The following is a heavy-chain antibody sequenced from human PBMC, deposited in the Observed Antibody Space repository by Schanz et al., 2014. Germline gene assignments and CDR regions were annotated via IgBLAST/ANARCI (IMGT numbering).Heavy chain of an antibody. V-gene: IGHV1-8*01. Sequence: QVQLVQSGAEVKKPGASVKVSCKASGYTFISYGISWVRQAPGQGLEWMGWMQPDSGKTHYAEKFQGRVAMTRDVSISTAYMELSSLASEDTAVYYCARLGTGMAVAGSVIDSYYYYMDVWGEGTTVTVSS. J-gene: IGHJ6*03. CDR2: MQPDSGKT. CDR3: ARLGTGMAVAGSVIDSYYYYMDV. CDR1: GYTFISYG. D-gene: IGHD6-19*01.